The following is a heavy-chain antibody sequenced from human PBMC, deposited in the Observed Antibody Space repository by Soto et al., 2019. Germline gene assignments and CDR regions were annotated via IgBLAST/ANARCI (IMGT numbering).Heavy chain of an antibody. V-gene: IGHV4-39*01. CDR1: GGSISSSSYY. Sequence: PSETLSLTCTASGGSISSSSYYWGWIRQPPGKGLEWIGSIYYSGSTYYNPSLKSRVTISVDTSKNQFSLKLSSVTAADTAVYYCARLFRYSSGWYKLWWFDPWGQGTLVTVSS. CDR3: ARLFRYSSGWYKLWWFDP. J-gene: IGHJ5*02. CDR2: IYYSGST. D-gene: IGHD6-19*01.